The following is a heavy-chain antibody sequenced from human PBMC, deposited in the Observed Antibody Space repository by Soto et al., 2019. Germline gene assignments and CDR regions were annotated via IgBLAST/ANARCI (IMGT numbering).Heavy chain of an antibody. V-gene: IGHV3-23*01. J-gene: IGHJ4*02. CDR1: GFTFSTYA. Sequence: EVQLLESGGGLVQPGGSLRLSCAASGFTFSTYAMSWVRQAPGKGLEWGSAVSYSGVSTYYADSVKGRFTISRDNSKNQVSLQMNSLRAEDTAVYYCAKDGGYSYSSEIDCWGQGTLVIVSS. D-gene: IGHD5-18*01. CDR2: VSYSGVST. CDR3: AKDGGYSYSSEIDC.